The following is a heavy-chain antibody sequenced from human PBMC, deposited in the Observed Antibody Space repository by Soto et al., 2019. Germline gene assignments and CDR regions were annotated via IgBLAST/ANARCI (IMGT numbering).Heavy chain of an antibody. V-gene: IGHV3-23*01. CDR3: AKDRYFDHDSRGYLFDN. Sequence: EVQLLESGGDLIQPGGSLRLSCAASGFTFNIYAMTWVRQAPGKGLEWVSAISRYGDITYYADSVEGRFTISRDNSKNTLYLQMNSLTVEATAVYYCAKDRYFDHDSRGYLFDNWGQGTLVTVSS. CDR2: ISRYGDIT. J-gene: IGHJ4*02. CDR1: GFTFNIYA. D-gene: IGHD3-22*01.